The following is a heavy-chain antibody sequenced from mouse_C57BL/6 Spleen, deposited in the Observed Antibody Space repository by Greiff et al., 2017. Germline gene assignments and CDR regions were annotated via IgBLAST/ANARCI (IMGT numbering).Heavy chain of an antibody. D-gene: IGHD1-2*01. V-gene: IGHV10-1*01. J-gene: IGHJ4*01. CDR3: VRHTYYGSMDY. CDR1: GFSFNTYA. CDR2: IRSKSNNYAT. Sequence: EVHLVESGGGLVQPKGSLKLSCAASGFSFNTYAMNWVRQAPGKGLEWVARIRSKSNNYATYYADSVKDRFTISRDDSESMLYLQMNNLKTEDTAMYYCVRHTYYGSMDYWGQGTSVTVSS.